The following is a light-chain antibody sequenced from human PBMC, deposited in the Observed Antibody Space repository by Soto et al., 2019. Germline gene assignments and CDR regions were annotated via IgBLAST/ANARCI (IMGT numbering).Light chain of an antibody. CDR3: QQYGSSPT. Sequence: EIVLTQSPATLSLSPGERATLSCGASQSVSSGYLAWYQQKPGLAPRLLIYDASSRATGIPDRFSGSGSGTDFTLTISRLEPEDFAVYYCQQYGSSPTFGPGTKVDIK. J-gene: IGKJ3*01. CDR1: QSVSSGY. CDR2: DAS. V-gene: IGKV3D-20*01.